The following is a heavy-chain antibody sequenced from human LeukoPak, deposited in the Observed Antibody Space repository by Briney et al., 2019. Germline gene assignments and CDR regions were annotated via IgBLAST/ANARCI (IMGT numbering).Heavy chain of an antibody. Sequence: GGSLRLSCTSSGSTFGDYAINWVRQAPGMGLEWVGFIRSNAYGGTTEYAASVKGRFTISRDDSKGIYYMQMNSLKTEDTAVYYCTRDDDPSFDYWGQGTLVTISS. J-gene: IGHJ4*02. D-gene: IGHD3-16*01. CDR1: GSTFGDYA. CDR3: TRDDDPSFDY. CDR2: IRSNAYGGTT. V-gene: IGHV3-49*04.